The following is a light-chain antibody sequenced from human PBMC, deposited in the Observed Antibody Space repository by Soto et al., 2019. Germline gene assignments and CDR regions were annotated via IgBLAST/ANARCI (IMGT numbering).Light chain of an antibody. V-gene: IGLV1-44*01. CDR1: SSNIGSNN. Sequence: QSVLTQSPSASGTPGQRVTISCSGSSSNIGSNNVNWYQQLTGAAPKLLMYRNNQRPSGVPDRFSGSRSGASASLAISGLQSEDEADYYCAAWDDSLNGWVFGGGTKVTVL. J-gene: IGLJ3*02. CDR3: AAWDDSLNGWV. CDR2: RNN.